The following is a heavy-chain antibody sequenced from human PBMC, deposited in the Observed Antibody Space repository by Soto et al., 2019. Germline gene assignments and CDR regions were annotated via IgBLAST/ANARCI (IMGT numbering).Heavy chain of an antibody. CDR1: GYIFVNYG. Sequence: QVQLVQSGDEVKKPGASVKVSCKASGYIFVNYGIAWVRQAPGQGLEWVGWISPYTGNTHTATKVQGRLTMTTETSTSTAYMDMGSLTSEDTAVYYCVMVDNYVTPTPQDVWGQGTTVTVSS. D-gene: IGHD3-16*01. V-gene: IGHV1-18*01. CDR2: ISPYTGNT. J-gene: IGHJ6*02. CDR3: VMVDNYVTPTPQDV.